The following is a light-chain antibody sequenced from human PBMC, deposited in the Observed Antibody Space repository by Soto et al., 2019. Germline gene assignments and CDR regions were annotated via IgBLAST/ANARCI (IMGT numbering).Light chain of an antibody. CDR1: SSNIGGYNV. V-gene: IGLV2-23*01. CDR3: CSYVGATTYV. Sequence: QSVLTQPASVSGSPGQSITISCSGTSSNIGGYNVVSWYQQHPGKAPKVIVYEGIKRPSGVSDRFSGSTSGSTAYLTISGLQAEDEAEYYCCSYVGATTYVFGSGTKLTVL. CDR2: EGI. J-gene: IGLJ1*01.